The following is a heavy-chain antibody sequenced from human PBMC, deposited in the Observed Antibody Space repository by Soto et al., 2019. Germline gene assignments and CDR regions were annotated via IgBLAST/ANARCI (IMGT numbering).Heavy chain of an antibody. CDR1: GYTFNNYG. CDR2: ISAYNGNA. Sequence: QVQLVQSGYEVKEPGASVTVSCKASGYTFNNYGITWVRQAPGQGLEWIGWISAYNGNANYAQKFQDRVTLTRDTSTSTAYLELRSQRSDDTAVYYCARGTRRFGELFDAFDIWGQGTMVPVSS. CDR3: ARGTRRFGELFDAFDI. J-gene: IGHJ3*02. D-gene: IGHD3-10*01. V-gene: IGHV1-18*01.